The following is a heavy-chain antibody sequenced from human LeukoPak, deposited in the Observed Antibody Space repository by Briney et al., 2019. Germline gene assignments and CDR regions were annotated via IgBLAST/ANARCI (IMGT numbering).Heavy chain of an antibody. CDR1: GGSISSGDYY. J-gene: IGHJ3*02. Sequence: SETLSLTCTVSGGSISSGDYYWSWIRQPPGKGLERIGYIYYSGSTYYNPSLKSRVTISVDTSKNQFSLKLSSVTAADTAVYYCARGIVVVPAALLDAFDIWGQGTMVTVSS. D-gene: IGHD2-2*01. CDR3: ARGIVVVPAALLDAFDI. V-gene: IGHV4-30-4*01. CDR2: IYYSGST.